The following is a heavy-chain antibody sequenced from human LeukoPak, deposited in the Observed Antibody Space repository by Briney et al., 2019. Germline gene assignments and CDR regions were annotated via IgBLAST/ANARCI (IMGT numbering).Heavy chain of an antibody. J-gene: IGHJ3*02. CDR1: GFTFSSYW. CDR2: IKQDGSEK. CDR3: ATDPYYNDMNNAFDI. D-gene: IGHD3-22*01. Sequence: PGGSLRLSCAASGFTFSSYWVSWVRQAPGKGLEWVANIKQDGSEKYYVDSVKGRFTISRDNAKNSVYLQMNSLRAEDTAVYYCATDPYYNDMNNAFDIWGQGTMVTVSS. V-gene: IGHV3-7*01.